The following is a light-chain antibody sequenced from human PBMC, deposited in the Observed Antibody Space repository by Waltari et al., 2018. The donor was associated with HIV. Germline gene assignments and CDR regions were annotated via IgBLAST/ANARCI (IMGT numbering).Light chain of an antibody. CDR1: SSNIGSNY. Sequence: QSVLTQPPSASGTPGQRVTISCSGSSSNIGSNYVYWYQQLPGTAPKLLIYRSIRGPAVVLDLCSGCKCGNSASLAISGLRSEDGSDYYCAAWDDSLSGPVFGGGTKLTVL. J-gene: IGLJ3*02. CDR2: RSI. CDR3: AAWDDSLSGPV. V-gene: IGLV1-47*01.